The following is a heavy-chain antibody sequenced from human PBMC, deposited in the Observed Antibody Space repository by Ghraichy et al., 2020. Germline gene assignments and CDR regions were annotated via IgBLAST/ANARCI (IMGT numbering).Heavy chain of an antibody. D-gene: IGHD1-7*01. CDR1: GFTFDDSM. J-gene: IGHJ4*02. CDR3: SKDMRNYGYFSS. Sequence: GGSLRLTCSASGFTFDDSMMHWVRQAPGKGLEWVSLISWDGGFISYADSVKGRFTISRDNSKNFLYLQMNSLRTEDTALYYCSKDMRNYGYFSSWGQGTQVSVSS. V-gene: IGHV3-43*01. CDR2: ISWDGGFI.